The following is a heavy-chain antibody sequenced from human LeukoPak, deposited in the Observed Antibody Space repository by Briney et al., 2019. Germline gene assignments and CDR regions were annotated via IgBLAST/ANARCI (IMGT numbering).Heavy chain of an antibody. CDR3: ARGDSSGYSLDY. J-gene: IGHJ4*02. D-gene: IGHD3-22*01. Sequence: GGPLRLSCAASGFTFSSYSMNWFRQAPGKGLEWVSSISSSSSYIYYADSVKGRFTISRDNAKNSLYLQMNSLRAEDTAVYYCARGDSSGYSLDYWGQGTLVTVSS. V-gene: IGHV3-21*01. CDR1: GFTFSSYS. CDR2: ISSSSSYI.